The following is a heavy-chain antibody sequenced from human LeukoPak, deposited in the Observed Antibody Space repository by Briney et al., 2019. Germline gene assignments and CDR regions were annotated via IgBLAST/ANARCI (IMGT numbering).Heavy chain of an antibody. Sequence: GGSLRLSCAASGFTFSSYSMNWVRQAPGKGLEWVSSISSSSCYIYYADSVKGRFTISRDNAKNSLYLQMNSLRAEDTAVYYCARDMADIVVVPAAPGPLAFDIWGQGTMVTVSS. D-gene: IGHD2-2*01. V-gene: IGHV3-21*01. CDR1: GFTFSSYS. CDR3: ARDMADIVVVPAAPGPLAFDI. CDR2: ISSSSCYI. J-gene: IGHJ3*02.